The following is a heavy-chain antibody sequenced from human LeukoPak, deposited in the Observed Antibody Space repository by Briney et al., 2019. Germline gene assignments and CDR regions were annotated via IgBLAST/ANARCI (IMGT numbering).Heavy chain of an antibody. CDR1: GGSISSSSYY. J-gene: IGHJ4*02. CDR2: IYYSGST. V-gene: IGHV4-39*01. Sequence: PSETLSLTCTVSGGSISSSSYYWGWIRQPPGTGLEWLGSIYYSGSTYYNPSLKSRVTISLDTSKNQFSLKLSSVTSGATAVYYCARHSYYLRDVEFDYCGQGTLVTVSS. D-gene: IGHD2/OR15-2a*01. CDR3: ARHSYYLRDVEFDY.